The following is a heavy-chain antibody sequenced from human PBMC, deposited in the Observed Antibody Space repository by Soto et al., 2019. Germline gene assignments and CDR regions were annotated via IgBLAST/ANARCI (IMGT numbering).Heavy chain of an antibody. J-gene: IGHJ6*03. CDR2: ISADNVHT. CDR3: ARVGYCSGYSCHYMDV. V-gene: IGHV1-18*01. D-gene: IGHD2-2*01. Sequence: QVQLVQSGGEVKAPGASVKVSCKASGYTFTSYGFNWVRQAPGQGLEWMGWISADNVHTNYAQKFQGRVTMTTDTFTSTAYLELRSLRSDDTAVYSCARVGYCSGYSCHYMDVWGRGTTVTVSS. CDR1: GYTFTSYG.